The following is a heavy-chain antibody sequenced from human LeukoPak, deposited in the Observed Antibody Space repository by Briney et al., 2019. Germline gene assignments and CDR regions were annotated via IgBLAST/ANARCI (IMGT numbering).Heavy chain of an antibody. J-gene: IGHJ4*02. D-gene: IGHD1-20*01. CDR3: AILGYDYYFDY. Sequence: PGGSLRLSCAASGFTVGSNYMSWVRQAPGKGLEWVSVIYSGGSTYYADSVKGRFTISRDNSKNTLYLQMNSLRAEDTAVYYCAILGYDYYFDYWGQGTLVTVSS. CDR2: IYSGGST. CDR1: GFTVGSNY. V-gene: IGHV3-53*01.